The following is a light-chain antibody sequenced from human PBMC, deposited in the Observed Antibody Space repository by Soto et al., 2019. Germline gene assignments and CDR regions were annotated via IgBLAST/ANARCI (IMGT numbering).Light chain of an antibody. CDR1: QSISSY. CDR2: AAS. V-gene: IGKV1-39*01. J-gene: IGKJ1*01. CDR3: QQSYSGPWT. Sequence: DIQMTQSPSSLSASVGDRVTITCRASQSISSYLNWYQKKPGRSPKLLVYAASSLQIGVPSRFSGSGSGTDFTLTIFSLQPEDFATYHCQQSYSGPWTFGQGTNVEIK.